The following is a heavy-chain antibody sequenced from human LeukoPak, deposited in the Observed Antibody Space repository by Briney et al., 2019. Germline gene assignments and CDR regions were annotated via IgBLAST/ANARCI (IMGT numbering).Heavy chain of an antibody. CDR3: ASDDSGGGGVDY. Sequence: VASVKVSCKASGGTFSSYAISWVRQAPGQGLEWMGGIIPIFGTANYAQKFQGRVTITADESTSTAYMELSSLRSEDTAVYYCASDDSGGGGVDYWGQGTLVTVSS. CDR2: IIPIFGTA. J-gene: IGHJ4*02. V-gene: IGHV1-69*13. CDR1: GGTFSSYA. D-gene: IGHD1-26*01.